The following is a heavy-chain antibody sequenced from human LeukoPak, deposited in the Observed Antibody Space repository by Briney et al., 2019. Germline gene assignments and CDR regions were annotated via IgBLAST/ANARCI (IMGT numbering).Heavy chain of an antibody. CDR3: ARGASGYSYG. CDR2: INSDGSST. Sequence: GGSLRLSCAASGFTFSSYWMHWVRQAPGKWLVWVSRINSDGSSTSYADSVKGRFTISRDNAKNTLYLQMNSLRAEDTAVYYCARGASGYSYGWGQGTLVTVSS. J-gene: IGHJ4*02. V-gene: IGHV3-74*01. CDR1: GFTFSSYW. D-gene: IGHD5-18*01.